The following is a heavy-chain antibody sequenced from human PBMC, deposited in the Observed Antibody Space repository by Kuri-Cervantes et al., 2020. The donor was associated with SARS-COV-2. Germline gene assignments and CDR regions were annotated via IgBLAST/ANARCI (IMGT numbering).Heavy chain of an antibody. Sequence: GGSLRLSCAASGFTFSGYSMNWVRQAPGKGLEWVSSISSSSSYIYYADSVKGRFTISRDNAKNSLYLQMNSLRAEDTAVYYCAAESIAAAGNVPLGGDWGQGTLVTVSS. D-gene: IGHD6-13*01. CDR1: GFTFSGYS. CDR3: AAESIAAAGNVPLGGD. V-gene: IGHV3-21*01. CDR2: ISSSSSYI. J-gene: IGHJ4*02.